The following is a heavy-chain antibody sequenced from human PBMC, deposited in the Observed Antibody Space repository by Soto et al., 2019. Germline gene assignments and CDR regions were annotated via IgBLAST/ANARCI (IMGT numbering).Heavy chain of an antibody. Sequence: QVQLVQSGAEVKKPGASVKVSCKASGYTFTSYDINWVRQATGQGLEWMGWMNPNSGNTGYAQKFQGRVTMTRNTSISTAYRERGGLIFEDRAVYYFPEEGSALFNYWGKGTLVTFPS. CDR1: GYTFTSYD. V-gene: IGHV1-8*01. CDR3: PEEGSALFNY. CDR2: MNPNSGNT. J-gene: IGHJ4*02.